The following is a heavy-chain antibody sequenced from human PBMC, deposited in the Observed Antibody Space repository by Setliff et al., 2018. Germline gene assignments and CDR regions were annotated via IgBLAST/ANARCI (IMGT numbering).Heavy chain of an antibody. CDR1: GGPINSDRYY. CDR2: MYSSGST. D-gene: IGHD3-3*01. CDR3: ASHPRVTIFGVVAFDY. Sequence: LPETLSLTCTVSGGPINSDRYYWGWIRQPPGKGLEWIGSMYSSGSTYYNPSLKSRVTISVDTSQNQFSLKLSSVTAADTAAYYCASHPRVTIFGVVAFDYWGQGMLVTVSS. V-gene: IGHV4-39*01. J-gene: IGHJ4*02.